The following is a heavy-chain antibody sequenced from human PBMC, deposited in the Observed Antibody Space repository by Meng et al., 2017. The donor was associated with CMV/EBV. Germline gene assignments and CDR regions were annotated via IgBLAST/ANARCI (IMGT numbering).Heavy chain of an antibody. CDR3: AKATSRTIFRYYFDY. V-gene: IGHV3-23*01. Sequence: GESLKISCAASGFTFSSYAMSWVRQAPGKGLEWVSAISGSGGGTYYADSVKGRFTISRDNSKNTLYLQMNSLRAEDTAVYYCAKATSRTIFRYYFDYWGQGTLVTVSS. CDR2: ISGSGGGT. CDR1: GFTFSSYA. D-gene: IGHD3-3*01. J-gene: IGHJ4*02.